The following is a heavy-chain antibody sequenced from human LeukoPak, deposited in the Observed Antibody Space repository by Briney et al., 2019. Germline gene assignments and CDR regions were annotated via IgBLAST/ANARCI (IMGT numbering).Heavy chain of an antibody. J-gene: IGHJ4*02. V-gene: IGHV3-23*01. CDR3: AKPGRIWFGEFDY. CDR2: ISGSGGST. D-gene: IGHD3-10*01. CDR1: GFTFSSYA. Sequence: PGGSLRLSCAASGFTFSSYAMSWVRQAPGKGLEWVSAISGSGGSTYYADSVKGRFTNSRDNSKNTLYLQMNSLRAEDTAVYYCAKPGRIWFGEFDYWGQGTLVTVSS.